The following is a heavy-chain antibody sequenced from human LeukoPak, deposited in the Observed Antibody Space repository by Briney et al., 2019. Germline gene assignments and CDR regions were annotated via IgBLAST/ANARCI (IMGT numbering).Heavy chain of an antibody. CDR2: ISGSGGST. J-gene: IGHJ4*02. Sequence: PGGSLRLPCAASGFTFSSYAMSWVRQAPGKGLEWVSAISGSGGSTYYADSVKGRFTISRDNSKNTLYLQMNSLRAEDTAVYYCAKDRGSRSGYSYGAFDYWGQGTLVTVSS. V-gene: IGHV3-23*01. CDR1: GFTFSSYA. CDR3: AKDRGSRSGYSYGAFDY. D-gene: IGHD5-18*01.